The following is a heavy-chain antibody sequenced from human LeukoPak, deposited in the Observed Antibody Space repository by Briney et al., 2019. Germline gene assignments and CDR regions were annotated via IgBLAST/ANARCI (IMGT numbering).Heavy chain of an antibody. CDR3: ASGQQWLPGYNWFDP. CDR1: GGTFSSYA. CDR2: IIPIFGTA. D-gene: IGHD6-19*01. J-gene: IGHJ5*02. V-gene: IGHV1-69*06. Sequence: ASVKVSCKASGGTFSSYAISWVRQAPGQGLEWMGGIIPIFGTANYAQKFQGRVTITADKSTSTAYMELSSLRSEDMAVYYCASGQQWLPGYNWFDPWGQGTLVTVSS.